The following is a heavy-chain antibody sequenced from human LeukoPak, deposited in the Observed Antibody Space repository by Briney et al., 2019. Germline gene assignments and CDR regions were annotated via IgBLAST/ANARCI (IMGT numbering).Heavy chain of an antibody. Sequence: PGGSLRLSCAASGFTFSSYSMNWVRQAPGKGLEWVSSISSSSSYIYYADSVKGRFTISRDNAKNSLYLQMNSLRAEDTAVYYCARDGLGAARRFDYWGQGTLVTVSS. CDR3: ARDGLGAARRFDY. J-gene: IGHJ4*02. D-gene: IGHD6-6*01. V-gene: IGHV3-21*01. CDR2: ISSSSSYI. CDR1: GFTFSSYS.